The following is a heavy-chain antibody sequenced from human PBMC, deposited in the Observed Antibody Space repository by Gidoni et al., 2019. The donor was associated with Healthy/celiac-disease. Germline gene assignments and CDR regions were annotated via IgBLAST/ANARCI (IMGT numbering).Heavy chain of an antibody. CDR3: ARDSGDYDFWSGYYYYYYYGMDV. D-gene: IGHD3-3*01. CDR2: INPNSGGT. CDR1: GYTFTGYS. J-gene: IGHJ6*02. V-gene: IGHV1-2*02. Sequence: SCKASGYTFTGYSMHWVRQAPGQGLEWMGWINPNSGGTNYAQKFQGRVTMTRDTSISTAYMELSRLRSDDTAVYYCARDSGDYDFWSGYYYYYYYGMDVWGQGTTVTVSS.